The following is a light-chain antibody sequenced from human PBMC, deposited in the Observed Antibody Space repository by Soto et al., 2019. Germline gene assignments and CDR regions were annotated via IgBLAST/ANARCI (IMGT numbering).Light chain of an antibody. V-gene: IGLV2-14*01. CDR1: SSDVGGYNY. J-gene: IGLJ1*01. CDR3: SSYTDSGSYV. CDR2: EVS. Sequence: QSALTQPASVSGSPGQSITISCTGTSSDVGGYNYVSWYQQHPGKAPKLLIYEVSNRPSGVSNRFSGSKSGNTASLTISGLRAEDEADYYCSSYTDSGSYVFGTGTKLTVL.